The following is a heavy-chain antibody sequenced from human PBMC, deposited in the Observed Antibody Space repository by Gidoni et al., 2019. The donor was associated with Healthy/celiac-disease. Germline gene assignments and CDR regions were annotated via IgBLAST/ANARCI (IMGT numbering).Heavy chain of an antibody. D-gene: IGHD6-13*01. Sequence: EVQLVESGGGLVQPGGSLRLSWAASGVTCSSYSMNWVRQAPGKGLAWVSYISSSTSTISSADSVKGPFTISRDNAKNSLYLHMISLSDAATAVYYCARVGSSSWYVPAYWGQGPLVTVSS. CDR2: ISSSTSTI. CDR3: ARVGSSSWYVPAY. J-gene: IGHJ4*02. V-gene: IGHV3-48*02. CDR1: GVTCSSYS.